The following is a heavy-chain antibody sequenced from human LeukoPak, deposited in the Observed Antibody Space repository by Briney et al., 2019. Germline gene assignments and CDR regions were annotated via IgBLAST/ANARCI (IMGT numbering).Heavy chain of an antibody. V-gene: IGHV1-46*01. CDR2: INPTGGST. Sequence: ASVKVSCKTSGYAFPSYFMHWVRQAPGQGLEWMGIINPTGGSTTYAQKFQGRVTMTRDTSTSTVYMELSSLRSDDTAVYYCARTAARRFDYWGQGTLVTVSS. J-gene: IGHJ4*02. CDR3: ARTAARRFDY. D-gene: IGHD6-6*01. CDR1: GYAFPSYF.